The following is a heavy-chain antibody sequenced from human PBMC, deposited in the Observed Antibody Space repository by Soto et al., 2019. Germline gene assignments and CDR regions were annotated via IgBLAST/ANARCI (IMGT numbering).Heavy chain of an antibody. V-gene: IGHV4-4*02. Sequence: LSLTCAVSGGSTSSSNWWSWVRQPPGKGLEWIGEIYHSGSTNYNPSLKSRVTISVDKSKNQFSLKLSSVTAADTAVYYCARCSTIAVADNWFDPWGQGTLVTVSS. J-gene: IGHJ5*02. CDR3: ARCSTIAVADNWFDP. CDR1: GGSTSSSNW. CDR2: IYHSGST. D-gene: IGHD6-19*01.